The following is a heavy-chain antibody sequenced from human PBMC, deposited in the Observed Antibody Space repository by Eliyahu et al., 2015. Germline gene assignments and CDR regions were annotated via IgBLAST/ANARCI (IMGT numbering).Heavy chain of an antibody. CDR2: IYYSGST. CDR3: ARGTRSDGFDY. V-gene: IGHV4-59*11. CDR1: GGSISSHY. D-gene: IGHD3-16*01. Sequence: QVQLQESGPGLVKPSETLSLTCTVSGGSISSHYWSWIRQPPGKGLEWIGYIYYSGSTNYNPSLKTRVTISVDTSKNQFSLKLSSVTAADTAVYYCARGTRSDGFDYWGQGTLVTVSS. J-gene: IGHJ4*02.